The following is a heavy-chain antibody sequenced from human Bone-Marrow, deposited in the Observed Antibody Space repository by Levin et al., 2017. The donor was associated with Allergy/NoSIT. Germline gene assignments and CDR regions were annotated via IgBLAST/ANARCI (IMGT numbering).Heavy chain of an antibody. Sequence: GGSLRLSCAASGFTFSDYAMTWVRQAPGKGLEWVSAISGTGGSTNYADSVKGRLTISRDNSKNTLFLQMNSLRAEDTAVYYCAKDRASGGYYYMDVWGKGTTVTVSS. CDR3: AKDRASGGYYYMDV. CDR2: ISGTGGST. J-gene: IGHJ6*03. CDR1: GFTFSDYA. V-gene: IGHV3-23*01.